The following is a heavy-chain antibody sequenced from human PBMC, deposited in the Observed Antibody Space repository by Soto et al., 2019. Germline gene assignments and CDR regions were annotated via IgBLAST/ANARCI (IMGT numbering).Heavy chain of an antibody. V-gene: IGHV4-59*12. J-gene: IGHJ4*02. D-gene: IGHD2-21*01. CDR3: AREGREMAVVY. CDR2: IYYSGST. Sequence: PSETLSLTCTVSGGSISSYYWSWIRQPPGKGLEWIGYIYYSGSTNYNPSLKSRVTISVDTSKNQFSLKLSSVTAADTAVYYCAREGREMAVVYWGQGTLVTVSS. CDR1: GGSISSYY.